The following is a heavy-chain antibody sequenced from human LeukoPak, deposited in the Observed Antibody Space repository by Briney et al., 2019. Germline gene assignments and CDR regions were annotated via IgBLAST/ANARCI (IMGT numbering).Heavy chain of an antibody. D-gene: IGHD6-6*01. Sequence: GGSLRLSCAASGFTFSSYGMHWVRQAPGKGLEWVSSISSSSSYIYYADSVKGRFTISRDNAKNSLFLQMNSLRAEDTAVYYCASPPSVDSSSPYYFEYWGQGTLVTVSS. J-gene: IGHJ4*02. V-gene: IGHV3-21*01. CDR3: ASPPSVDSSSPYYFEY. CDR2: ISSSSSYI. CDR1: GFTFSSYG.